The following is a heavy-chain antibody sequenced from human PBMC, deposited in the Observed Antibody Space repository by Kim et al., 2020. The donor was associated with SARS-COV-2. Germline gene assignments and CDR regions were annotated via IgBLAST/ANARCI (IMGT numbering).Heavy chain of an antibody. Sequence: TKYEERFKGRVTMTRDTSISTVYMELGRLKSDDTAVYYCARGANTLSAFDLWGQGTMVTVSS. CDR2: T. J-gene: IGHJ3*01. V-gene: IGHV1-2*02. CDR3: ARGANTLSAFDL.